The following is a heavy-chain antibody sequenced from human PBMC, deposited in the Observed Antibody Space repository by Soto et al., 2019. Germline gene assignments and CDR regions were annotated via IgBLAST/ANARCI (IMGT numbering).Heavy chain of an antibody. Sequence: QVQLVESGGGVVQPGRSLRLSCVVSGFTLSNTGMHWVRQAPGKGLEWVAMISHDGSNTYYGDSVKGRFTISRDNSWNTLYLQMDSLRPEDTSVYYCAKDWGSSGWFNWFDPWGQGTLVTVSS. V-gene: IGHV3-30*18. D-gene: IGHD6-19*01. CDR2: ISHDGSNT. J-gene: IGHJ5*02. CDR1: GFTLSNTG. CDR3: AKDWGSSGWFNWFDP.